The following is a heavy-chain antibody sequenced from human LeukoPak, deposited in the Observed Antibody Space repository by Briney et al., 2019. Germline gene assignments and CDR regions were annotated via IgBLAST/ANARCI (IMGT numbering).Heavy chain of an antibody. CDR2: ISSSGSTI. CDR1: GFTFSSYE. V-gene: IGHV3-48*03. Sequence: GGSLRLSCAASGFTFSSYEMNWVRQAPGKGLEWVSYISSSGSTIYYADSVKGRITISRDNAKNSLYLQMNSLRAEDTAVYYCARGLRAIYGDHFDYWGQGTLVTVSS. CDR3: ARGLRAIYGDHFDY. D-gene: IGHD4-17*01. J-gene: IGHJ4*02.